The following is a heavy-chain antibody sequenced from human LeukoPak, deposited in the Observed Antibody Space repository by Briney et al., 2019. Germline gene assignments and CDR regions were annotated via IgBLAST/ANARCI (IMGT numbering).Heavy chain of an antibody. CDR3: AYRNNFEY. CDR2: IKADGSEK. V-gene: IGHV3-7*05. CDR1: GFSISDNF. D-gene: IGHD1-26*01. J-gene: IGHJ4*02. Sequence: GGSLRLSCAVSGFSISDNFMGWVRQTPGKGLEWVANIKADGSEKYYVDSVKGRFTISRDDAKRTVDLRMDNLRAEDTAIYYCAYRNNFEYWGQGALVTVSS.